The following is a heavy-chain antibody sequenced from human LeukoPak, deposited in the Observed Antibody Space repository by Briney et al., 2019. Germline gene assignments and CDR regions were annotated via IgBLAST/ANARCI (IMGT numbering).Heavy chain of an antibody. Sequence: SESLSLTCTVSGGSINSYYWTWIRQPPGKGLEWIGYIYYSGTTYYNPSLKSRVTISVDTSKNQFSLKLSSVTAADTAVYNCARAIGANSHFDYWGQGTLVTVSS. J-gene: IGHJ4*02. CDR2: IYYSGTT. V-gene: IGHV4-59*08. CDR3: ARAIGANSHFDY. D-gene: IGHD4/OR15-4a*01. CDR1: GGSINSYY.